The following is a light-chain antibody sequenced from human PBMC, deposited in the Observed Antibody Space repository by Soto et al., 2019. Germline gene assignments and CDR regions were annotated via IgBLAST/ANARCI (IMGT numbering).Light chain of an antibody. CDR2: EGS. CDR3: CSFAGFSTPDV. Sequence: QSALTQPASVSGSPGQSITISCTGTSSDVGSYNLVSWYQQYSGKAPKLMIYEGSQRPPGVSNRFSGSKSGNTASLTISGLQAEDEADYYCCSFAGFSTPDVFGTGTKLTVL. CDR1: SSDVGSYNL. V-gene: IGLV2-23*01. J-gene: IGLJ1*01.